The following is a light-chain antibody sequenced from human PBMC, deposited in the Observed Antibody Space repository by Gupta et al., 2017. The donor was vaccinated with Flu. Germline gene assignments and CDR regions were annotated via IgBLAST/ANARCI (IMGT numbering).Light chain of an antibody. CDR1: QSVSNY. Sequence: VFTHSCAPLTLSLGERHTLSRSTSQSVSNYLAWYQQEPGQAPRSLIHDASNRATGVPSRFSGSGSGTEFTLTISSREPEDYAGYYCQLRSNWPPGFGQGTKVEI. CDR3: QLRSNWPPG. V-gene: IGKV3-11*01. J-gene: IGKJ2*03. CDR2: DAS.